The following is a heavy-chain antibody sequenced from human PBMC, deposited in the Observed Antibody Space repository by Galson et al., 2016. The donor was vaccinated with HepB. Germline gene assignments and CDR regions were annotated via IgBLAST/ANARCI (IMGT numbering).Heavy chain of an antibody. D-gene: IGHD3-22*01. CDR3: ARQHYYDECFDS. CDR1: GYTFTNYA. J-gene: IGHJ5*01. Sequence: SVKVSCKASGYTFTNYAITWVRQAPGQGLEWMGWISSYNGNTNYAQKLQGRATWTTDTSTNTAYMEMRSLRSDDTAMYYCARQHYYDECFDSWGQGTLVTVSS. V-gene: IGHV1-18*01. CDR2: ISSYNGNT.